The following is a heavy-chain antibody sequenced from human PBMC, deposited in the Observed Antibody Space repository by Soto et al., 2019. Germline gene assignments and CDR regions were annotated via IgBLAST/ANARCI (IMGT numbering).Heavy chain of an antibody. D-gene: IGHD6-13*01. J-gene: IGHJ4*02. CDR2: IWYDGSNK. CDR1: GFTFSSYG. V-gene: IGHV3-33*01. CDR3: ARGVSQEYFDY. Sequence: QVQPVESGGGVVQPGRSLRLSCAASGFTFSSYGMHWVRQAPGKGLEWVAVIWYDGSNKYYADSVKGRFTISRDNSKNTLYLQMNSLRAEDTAVYYCARGVSQEYFDYWGQGTLVTVSS.